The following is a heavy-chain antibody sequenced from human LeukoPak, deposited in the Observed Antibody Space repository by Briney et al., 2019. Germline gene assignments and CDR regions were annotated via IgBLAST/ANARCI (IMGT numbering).Heavy chain of an antibody. D-gene: IGHD3/OR15-3a*01. Sequence: GGTLRLSCAASGFTFNRYGMSWVRQAPGKGLEWVSAISGSGGTTYYADSVKGRFTISRDNSKNTLYLQMNSLRAEDTAFYYCARDSGFSGTQRGEYWGQGTLVTVSS. CDR3: ARDSGFSGTQRGEY. V-gene: IGHV3-23*01. CDR2: ISGSGGTT. CDR1: GFTFNRYG. J-gene: IGHJ4*02.